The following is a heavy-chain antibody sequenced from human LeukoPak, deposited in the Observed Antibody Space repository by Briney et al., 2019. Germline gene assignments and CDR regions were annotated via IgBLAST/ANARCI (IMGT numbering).Heavy chain of an antibody. CDR2: ISSNGDIT. CDR1: RFTFNTYA. Sequence: GGSLRLSCVASRFTFNTYAVNWVRQAPGKGLEWVSAISSNGDITYYADSVRGRFAISRDNSKNTVFLQMNSLRADDTAVYYCATVKRDCSGGTCYSYDYWGQGTLVTVSS. CDR3: ATVKRDCSGGTCYSYDY. V-gene: IGHV3-23*01. D-gene: IGHD2-15*01. J-gene: IGHJ4*02.